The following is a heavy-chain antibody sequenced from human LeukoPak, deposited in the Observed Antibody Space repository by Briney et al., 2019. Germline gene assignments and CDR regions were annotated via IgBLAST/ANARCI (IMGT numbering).Heavy chain of an antibody. J-gene: IGHJ4*02. CDR1: GFTFSSYW. CDR3: ARNWYGIDY. CDR2: IESDGTGT. Sequence: PGGSLRLSCAASGFTFSSYWMHWVRQAPGKGLVWASRIESDGTGTSYADSVRGRFTISRDNAKNTVYLQMNSLTAEDTAVYYCARNWYGIDYWGQGALVTVSS. V-gene: IGHV3-74*01. D-gene: IGHD1-1*01.